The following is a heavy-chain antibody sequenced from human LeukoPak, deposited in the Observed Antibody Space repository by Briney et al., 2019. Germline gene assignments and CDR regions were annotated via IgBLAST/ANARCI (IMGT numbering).Heavy chain of an antibody. J-gene: IGHJ5*02. CDR3: ARFGDCSDGLCFYYLDP. D-gene: IGHD2-15*01. Sequence: SETLSLTCAAYGGSFNNSYWTWIRQSPGKGLEWIGEINHNGTTRYNKPLKSRVTISIDTSKNQFSLKLYAVTAADTAVYYCARFGDCSDGLCFYYLDPWGQGTLVTVSS. V-gene: IGHV4-34*01. CDR1: GGSFNNSY. CDR2: INHNGTT.